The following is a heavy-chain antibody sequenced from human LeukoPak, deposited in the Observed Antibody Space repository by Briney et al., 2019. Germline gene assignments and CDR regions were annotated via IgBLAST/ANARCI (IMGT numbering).Heavy chain of an antibody. V-gene: IGHV4-59*08. J-gene: IGHJ4*02. Sequence: SETLSLTCTVSGGSISSYYWSWIRQPPGKGLEWIGYIYYSGSTNYNPSLKSRVTISVDTSKNQFSLKLSSVTAADTAVYYCASILGGSYLDYWGQGTLVTVSS. CDR2: IYYSGST. CDR1: GGSISSYY. D-gene: IGHD3-16*01. CDR3: ASILGGSYLDY.